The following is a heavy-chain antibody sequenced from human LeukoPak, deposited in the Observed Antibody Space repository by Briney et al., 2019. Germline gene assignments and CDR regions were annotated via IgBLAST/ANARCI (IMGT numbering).Heavy chain of an antibody. CDR3: ARDLRVSWAHGMGV. V-gene: IGHV3-30*04. D-gene: IGHD4-17*01. CDR2: ISYDGSNK. J-gene: IGHJ6*04. CDR1: GFTFSSYA. Sequence: QPGRSLRLSCAASGFTFSSYAMHWVRQAPGKGLEWVAVISYDGSNKYYADSVKGRFTISRDNSKNTLYLQMNSLRAEDTAVYYCARDLRVSWAHGMGVWGKGTTVTVSS.